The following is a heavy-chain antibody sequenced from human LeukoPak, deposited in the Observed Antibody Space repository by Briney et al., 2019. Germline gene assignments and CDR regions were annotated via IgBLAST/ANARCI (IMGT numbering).Heavy chain of an antibody. D-gene: IGHD3-3*01. J-gene: IGHJ6*03. Sequence: PSETLSPTCTVSGGSISSYYWSWIRQPPGKGLEWIGYIYYSGSTNYNPSLKSRVTISVDTSKNQFSLKLSSVTAADTAVYYCARGMTYYDFWSGYHTDYDYYYLDVWGKGTTVTVSS. CDR3: ARGMTYYDFWSGYHTDYDYYYLDV. CDR2: IYYSGST. V-gene: IGHV4-59*01. CDR1: GGSISSYY.